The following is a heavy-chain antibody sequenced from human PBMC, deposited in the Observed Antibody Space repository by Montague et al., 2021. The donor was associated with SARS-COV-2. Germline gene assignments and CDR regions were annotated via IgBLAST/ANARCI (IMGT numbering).Heavy chain of an antibody. J-gene: IGHJ6*02. V-gene: IGHV4-39*07. CDR3: ARDDIVLQGVTKGMDV. D-gene: IGHD3-10*01. CDR1: GGSISSSNYY. CDR2: MYYSGST. Sequence: SETLSLTCTVYGGSISSSNYYWGWMRQPQGKGLEWIGNMYYSGSTYYNPYLKSRVTVSIDTSKNQFSLRLSSVTAADTAVYYCARDDIVLQGVTKGMDVWGQGTTVTVSS.